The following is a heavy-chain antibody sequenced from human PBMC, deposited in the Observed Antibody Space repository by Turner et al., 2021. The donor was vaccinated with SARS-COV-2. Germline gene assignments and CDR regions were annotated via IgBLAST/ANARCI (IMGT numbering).Heavy chain of an antibody. D-gene: IGHD6-19*01. CDR2: ISSSRSTI. CDR3: ARDLGSIAVAN. CDR1: GFTCSSYS. Sequence: EVQLVESGGGLVQPGGSLRLPCAASGFTCSSYSMNWVRQAPGKGLEWVSYISSSRSTIYYAASVKGRFTIARDNAKNSLYLQMNGLGAEDTAVYYCARDLGSIAVANWGQGTLVTVSS. V-gene: IGHV3-48*01. J-gene: IGHJ4*02.